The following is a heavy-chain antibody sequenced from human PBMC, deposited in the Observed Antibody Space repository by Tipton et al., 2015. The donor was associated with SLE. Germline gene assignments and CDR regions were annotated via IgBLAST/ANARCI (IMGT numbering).Heavy chain of an antibody. J-gene: IGHJ4*02. D-gene: IGHD3-10*01. CDR3: ARHPPGSVSDWNYFFGA. CDR1: GGSISTSY. V-gene: IGHV4-59*01. CDR2: VNYIGST. Sequence: TLSLTCTVSGGSISTSYWSWVRQPPHKGLEWIGYVNYIGSTIYNPSLKSRVTISIDRSKNQFSLRLTFLTAAVTAVYYCARHPPGSVSDWNYFFGAWVRASLVTVPS.